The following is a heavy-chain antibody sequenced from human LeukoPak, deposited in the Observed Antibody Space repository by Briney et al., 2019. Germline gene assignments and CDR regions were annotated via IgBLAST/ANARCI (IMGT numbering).Heavy chain of an antibody. CDR3: ARGGSGWYLVYFDY. CDR2: IYSGGST. CDR1: GFTVSSNY. V-gene: IGHV3-66*01. Sequence: GGSLRLSCAASGFTVSSNYMSWVRQAPGKGLEWVSVIYSGGSTYYADSVKGRFTISRDNSKNTLYLQMNSLRAEDTAVYYCARGGSGWYLVYFDYWGQGTLVTVSS. J-gene: IGHJ4*02. D-gene: IGHD6-19*01.